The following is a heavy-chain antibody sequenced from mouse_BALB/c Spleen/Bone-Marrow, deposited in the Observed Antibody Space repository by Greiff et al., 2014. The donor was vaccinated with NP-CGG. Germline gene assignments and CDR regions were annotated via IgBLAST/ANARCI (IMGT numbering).Heavy chain of an antibody. D-gene: IGHD2-4*01. Sequence: DVHLVESGGGLVQPGGSLKISCAASGFTSSSYGMSWVCQTPDKRLDFVATINSNGGSTYYPDSVKGRFTISRDNDKNTLYLQMSSLKSEDTAMYYCGRDNYYDYDGFAYWGQGTLVTVSA. CDR1: GFTSSSYG. J-gene: IGHJ3*01. CDR2: INSNGGST. CDR3: GRDNYYDYDGFAY. V-gene: IGHV5-6-3*01.